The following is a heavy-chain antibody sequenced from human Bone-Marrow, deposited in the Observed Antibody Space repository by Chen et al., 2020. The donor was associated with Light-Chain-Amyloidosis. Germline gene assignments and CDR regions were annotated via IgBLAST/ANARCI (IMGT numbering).Heavy chain of an antibody. CDR3: AKDRCTSISCSDFDY. CDR1: AFTFSIIA. Sequence: EVQLMASWGGLVQLGGSLRLSCTASAFTFSIIAMTWVRQAPGKGLEWVSVARGGDGPTYYADSVRGRFTIYRDNSKNTLYLQMNSLKAEDTAVYYCAKDRCTSISCSDFDYWGQGTLVTVSS. V-gene: IGHV3-23*01. D-gene: IGHD2-2*01. CDR2: ARGGDGPT. J-gene: IGHJ4*02.